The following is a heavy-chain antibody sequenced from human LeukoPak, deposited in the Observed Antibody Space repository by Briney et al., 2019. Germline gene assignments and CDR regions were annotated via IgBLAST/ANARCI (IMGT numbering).Heavy chain of an antibody. J-gene: IGHJ4*02. V-gene: IGHV3-9*01. CDR1: GFTFNNYA. CDR2: LNWNSGSI. Sequence: GGSLRLSCAASGFTFNNYAMSWVRQAPGKGLEWVSGLNWNSGSILYADSVKGRFTISRDNAKNSLYLQMNSLRAEDTALYYCAKDLAYDSSGSFDYWGQGTLVTVSS. D-gene: IGHD3-22*01. CDR3: AKDLAYDSSGSFDY.